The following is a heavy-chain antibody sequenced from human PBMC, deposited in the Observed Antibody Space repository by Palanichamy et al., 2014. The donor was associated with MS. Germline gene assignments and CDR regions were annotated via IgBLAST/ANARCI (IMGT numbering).Heavy chain of an antibody. D-gene: IGHD5-18*01. CDR2: LSANVGSR. V-gene: IGHV3-23*01. Sequence: EVQLLESGGGFVQPGGSLRLSCAASGFTIINYAMTWFRQAPGKGLEWVSVLSANVGSRYYADSVKGRFTISRDTSSSTVYLQMHSLRPEDTAVYFCATSLDAGARYGRYWGQGTLVIVSS. CDR1: GFTIINYA. CDR3: ATSLDAGARYGRY. J-gene: IGHJ4*02.